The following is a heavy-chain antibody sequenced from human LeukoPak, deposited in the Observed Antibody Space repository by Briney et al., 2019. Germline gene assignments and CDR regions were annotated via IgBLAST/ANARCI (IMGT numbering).Heavy chain of an antibody. CDR1: GFTFSGYA. Sequence: GGPLRLSCAASGFTFSGYAMSWVRQAPGKGLEWVSAISGSGGSTYCADSVKGRFTISRDNSKNTLYLQMNSLGAEDTAVYYCAFGRSGRIVSPFDYWGQGTLVTVSS. CDR2: ISGSGGST. V-gene: IGHV3-23*01. D-gene: IGHD1-26*01. J-gene: IGHJ4*02. CDR3: AFGRSGRIVSPFDY.